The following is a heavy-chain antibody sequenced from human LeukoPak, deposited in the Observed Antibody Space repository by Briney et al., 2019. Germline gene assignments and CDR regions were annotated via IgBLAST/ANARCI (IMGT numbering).Heavy chain of an antibody. V-gene: IGHV3-7*01. CDR3: ARTIVVVPAATGPGYNWFDP. CDR2: IKQDGSEK. J-gene: IGHJ5*02. D-gene: IGHD2-2*01. CDR1: GFTFSSYW. Sequence: GGSLRLSCAASGFTFSSYWMSWVRQAPGKGLEWVANIKQDGSEKYYVDSVKGRFTISRDNAKNSLYLQMNSLRAEDTAVYYCARTIVVVPAATGPGYNWFDPWGQGTLVTVSS.